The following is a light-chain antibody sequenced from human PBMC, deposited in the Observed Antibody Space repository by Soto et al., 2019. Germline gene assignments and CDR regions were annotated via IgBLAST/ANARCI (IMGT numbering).Light chain of an antibody. CDR2: GAS. V-gene: IGKV3-15*01. J-gene: IGKJ3*01. CDR1: QSLRRN. CDR3: QHYNDWPPAFT. Sequence: EILMTQSPATLSVSPGERATHSCRASQSLRRNLAWYQQKRGQAPRLLIYGASTRASGIPARFSGSGYGTEFTLTISSLQSEDFALYYCQHYNDWPPAFTFGPGTKVDL.